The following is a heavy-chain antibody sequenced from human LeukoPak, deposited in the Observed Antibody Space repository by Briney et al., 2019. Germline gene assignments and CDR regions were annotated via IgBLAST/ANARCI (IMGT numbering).Heavy chain of an antibody. Sequence: GGSLRLSCAASGFTFDDYTMHWVRQAPGNGLEWVSLISWDGGSTYYADSVKGRFTISRDNSKNSLYLQMNSLRTEDTALYYCAKDIGIGQWLSVGYWGQGTLVTVSS. J-gene: IGHJ4*02. CDR3: AKDIGIGQWLSVGY. V-gene: IGHV3-43*01. D-gene: IGHD6-19*01. CDR1: GFTFDDYT. CDR2: ISWDGGST.